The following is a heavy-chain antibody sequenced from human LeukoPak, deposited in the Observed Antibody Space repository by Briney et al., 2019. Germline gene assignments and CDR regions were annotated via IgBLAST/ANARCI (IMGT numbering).Heavy chain of an antibody. V-gene: IGHV1-2*02. CDR2: INPNSGGT. CDR1: GYTFTGYY. CDR3: ARRGIVGATRSYYYMDV. J-gene: IGHJ6*03. Sequence: GASVKVSCKASGYTFTGYYMHWVRQAPGQGLEWMGWINPNSGGTNYAQKFQGRVTMTRDTSISTAYMELSRLRSDDTAVYYCARRGIVGATRSYYYMDVWGKGTTVTVSS. D-gene: IGHD1-26*01.